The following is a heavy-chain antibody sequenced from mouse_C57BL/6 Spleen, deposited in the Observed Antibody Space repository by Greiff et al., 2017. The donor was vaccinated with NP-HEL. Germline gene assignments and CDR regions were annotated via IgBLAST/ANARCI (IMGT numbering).Heavy chain of an antibody. Sequence: EVQLQQSGAELAKPGASVKLSCKASGYTFTDYNMHWVKQSHGKSLEWIGYINPNNGGTSYNQKFKGKATLTVNKSSSTAYMELRSLTSEDSAVYYCARSTMIRGWFAYWGQGTLVTVSA. CDR1: GYTFTDYN. V-gene: IGHV1-22*01. D-gene: IGHD2-4*01. CDR2: INPNNGGT. CDR3: ARSTMIRGWFAY. J-gene: IGHJ3*01.